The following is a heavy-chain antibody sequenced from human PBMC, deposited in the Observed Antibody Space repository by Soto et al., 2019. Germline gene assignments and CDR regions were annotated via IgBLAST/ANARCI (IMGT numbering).Heavy chain of an antibody. J-gene: IGHJ6*02. CDR1: GFTFDDYA. CDR3: AKDIRRFLEWYNGMDV. D-gene: IGHD3-3*01. V-gene: IGHV3-9*01. Sequence: GGSLRLSCAASGFTFDDYAMHWVRQAPGKGLEWVSGISWNSGSIGYADSVKGRFTISRDNAKNSLYLQMNSLRAEDTALYYCAKDIRRFLEWYNGMDVWGQGTTVTVSS. CDR2: ISWNSGSI.